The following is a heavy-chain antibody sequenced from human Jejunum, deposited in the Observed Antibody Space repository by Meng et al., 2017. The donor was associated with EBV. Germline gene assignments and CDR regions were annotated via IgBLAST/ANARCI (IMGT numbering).Heavy chain of an antibody. Sequence: EVQLRDAGGGLVRPGGSLRLSCAASGFTLSSSARSWVRQAPGKGLEWVSVITGSSGTTYYADSVKGRFTISRDTSKNTLYLRMNGLRAEDTAIYYCAKLTNYWGQGTLVTVSS. J-gene: IGHJ4*02. CDR2: ITGSSGTT. D-gene: IGHD1-1*01. CDR3: AKLTNY. V-gene: IGHV3-23*01. CDR1: GFTLSSSA.